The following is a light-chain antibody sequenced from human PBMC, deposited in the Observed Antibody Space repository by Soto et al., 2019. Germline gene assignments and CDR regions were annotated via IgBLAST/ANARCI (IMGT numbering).Light chain of an antibody. CDR2: KAS. Sequence: DLQMTQSPSTLSASVGDRVTITFRASQSISSWLAWYQQKPGKAPKLLIYKASSLESGVPSRFSGSGSGTEFTLTISSLQPDDFATYYCQQYNSYSRTFGQGTKVDIK. V-gene: IGKV1-5*03. CDR3: QQYNSYSRT. J-gene: IGKJ1*01. CDR1: QSISSW.